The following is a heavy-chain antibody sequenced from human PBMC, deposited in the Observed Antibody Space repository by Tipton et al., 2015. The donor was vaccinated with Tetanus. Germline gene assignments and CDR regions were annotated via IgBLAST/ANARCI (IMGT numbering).Heavy chain of an antibody. D-gene: IGHD4-17*01. CDR1: GFTFSSYA. CDR2: LSGSGDST. CDR3: ARETSLTTSY. Sequence: SLRLSYAASGFTFSSYAVSWVRQAPGKGLEWVSSLSGSGDSTYYVDSVRGRFTISRDNSKNTLFLQMNSLRAEDTAVYYCARETSLTTSYWGQGTLVTVSS. V-gene: IGHV3-23*01. J-gene: IGHJ1*01.